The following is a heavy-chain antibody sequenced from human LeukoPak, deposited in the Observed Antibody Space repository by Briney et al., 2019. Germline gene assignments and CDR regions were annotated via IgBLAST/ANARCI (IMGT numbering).Heavy chain of an antibody. CDR3: ARVRRQEYDSSGYYLVRYFDY. J-gene: IGHJ4*02. CDR2: IYYSGST. Sequence: SSETLSLTCTVSGGSISSYYWSWIRQPPGKGLEWIGYIYYSGSTNYNPSLKSRVTISVDTSKNQFSLKLSSVTAADTAVYYCARVRRQEYDSSGYYLVRYFDYWGQGTLVTVSS. V-gene: IGHV4-59*01. D-gene: IGHD3-22*01. CDR1: GGSISSYY.